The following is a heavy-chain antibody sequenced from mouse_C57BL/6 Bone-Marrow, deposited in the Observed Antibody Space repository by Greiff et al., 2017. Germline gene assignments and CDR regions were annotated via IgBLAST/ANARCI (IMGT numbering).Heavy chain of an antibody. J-gene: IGHJ1*03. CDR3: ARDAELLRGDFEV. CDR1: GFTFSDFY. D-gene: IGHD1-1*01. CDR2: SRNKANDYTT. V-gene: IGHV7-1*01. Sequence: EVKLMESGGGLVQSGRSLRLSCATSGFTFSDFYMEWVRQAPGKGLEWIAASRNKANDYTTEYSASVKGRFIVSRDTSQSILYRQMNALRAEDTAIYYCARDAELLRGDFEVWGTGTTVTVSS.